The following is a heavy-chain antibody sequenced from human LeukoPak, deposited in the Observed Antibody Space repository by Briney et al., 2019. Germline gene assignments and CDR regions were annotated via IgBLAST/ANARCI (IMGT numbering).Heavy chain of an antibody. D-gene: IGHD3-9*01. J-gene: IGHJ4*02. V-gene: IGHV3-23*01. CDR1: GFTFSSYA. CDR2: ISGSGGST. CDR3: AKDMRFDWTPYYFDY. Sequence: GGSLRLSCAASGFTFSSYAMSWVRQAPGKGLEWVSAISGSGGSTYYADSVRGRFTISRDNSKNTLYLQMNSLRAEDTAVYYCAKDMRFDWTPYYFDYWGQGTLVTVSS.